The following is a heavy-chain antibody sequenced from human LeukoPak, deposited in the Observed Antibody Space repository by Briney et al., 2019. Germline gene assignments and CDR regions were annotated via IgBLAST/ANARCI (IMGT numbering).Heavy chain of an antibody. Sequence: ASVKVSCKASGGTFSSYAISWVRQAPGQGLEWMGRIIPILGIANYVQKFQGRVTITADKSTSTAYMELSSLRSEDTAVYYCARSPFSSATEEEAWGQGTLVTVSS. V-gene: IGHV1-69*04. CDR2: IIPILGIA. CDR1: GGTFSSYA. D-gene: IGHD6-6*01. J-gene: IGHJ5*02. CDR3: ARSPFSSATEEEA.